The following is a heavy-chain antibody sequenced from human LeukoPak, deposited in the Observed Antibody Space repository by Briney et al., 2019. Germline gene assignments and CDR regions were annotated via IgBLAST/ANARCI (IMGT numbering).Heavy chain of an antibody. J-gene: IGHJ4*02. V-gene: IGHV4-31*03. CDR2: ISYNGDT. CDR1: GASISSPLTH. D-gene: IGHD1-14*01. Sequence: SETLSLTCTVSGASISSPLTHWNWFRQYPGEGLQFIGYISYNGDTPYNPSLLSRVTMSADTSKNQFFLNLTSVTAADTALYYCARGNRNSWRLDSWGQGILVTVSS. CDR3: ARGNRNSWRLDS.